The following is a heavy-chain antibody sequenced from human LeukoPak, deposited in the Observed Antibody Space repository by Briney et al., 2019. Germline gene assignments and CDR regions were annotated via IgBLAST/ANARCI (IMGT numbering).Heavy chain of an antibody. CDR2: IIPIFGTA. J-gene: IGHJ5*02. Sequence: ASVTVSCTASGGTFSSYAIRWVRQAPGQGLEWMGGIIPIFGTANYAQKFQGRVTITADESTSTAYMEPSSLRSEDTAVYYCARAPYYDFWSGYYSEDWFDPWGQGTLVTVSS. V-gene: IGHV1-69*13. D-gene: IGHD3-3*01. CDR3: ARAPYYDFWSGYYSEDWFDP. CDR1: GGTFSSYA.